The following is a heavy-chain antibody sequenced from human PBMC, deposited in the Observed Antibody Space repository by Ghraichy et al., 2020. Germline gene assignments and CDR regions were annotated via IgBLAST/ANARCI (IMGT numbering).Heavy chain of an antibody. D-gene: IGHD3-16*02. CDR2: ISSSSSYI. J-gene: IGHJ4*02. Sequence: GGSLRLSCAASGFTFSSYSMNWVRQAPGKGLEWVSSISSSSSYIYYADSVKGRFTISRDNAKNSLYLQMNSLRAEDTAVYYCARGGPGAIMITFGGVIVIPADFDYWGQGTLVTVSS. CDR1: GFTFSSYS. V-gene: IGHV3-21*01. CDR3: ARGGPGAIMITFGGVIVIPADFDY.